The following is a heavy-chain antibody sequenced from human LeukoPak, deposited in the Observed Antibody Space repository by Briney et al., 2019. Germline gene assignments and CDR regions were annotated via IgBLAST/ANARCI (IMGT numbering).Heavy chain of an antibody. D-gene: IGHD3-22*01. Sequence: PSETLSLTCTVSGYSISSGYYWGWIRQPPGKGLEWIGRIYTSGSTNYNPSLKSRVTMSVDTSKNQFSLKLSSVTAADTAVYYCARLRDYYDSSGYFAVGYYMDVWGKGTTVTVSS. CDR2: IYTSGST. CDR3: ARLRDYYDSSGYFAVGYYMDV. J-gene: IGHJ6*03. V-gene: IGHV4-38-2*02. CDR1: GYSISSGYY.